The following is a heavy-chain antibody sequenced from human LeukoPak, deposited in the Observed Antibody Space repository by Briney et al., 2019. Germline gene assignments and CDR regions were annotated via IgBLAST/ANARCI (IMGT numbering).Heavy chain of an antibody. J-gene: IGHJ3*02. D-gene: IGHD3-10*01. V-gene: IGHV1-2*02. CDR1: GYTFTDYY. CDR2: INPNSGGT. CDR3: ARSEEYGSGSYSAFDI. Sequence: ASVKVSCKASGYTFTDYYMHWVRQAPGQGLEWMGWINPNSGGTNYAQKFQGRVTMTRDTSISTAYMELSRLRSDDTAVYYCARSEEYGSGSYSAFDIWGQGTMVTVSS.